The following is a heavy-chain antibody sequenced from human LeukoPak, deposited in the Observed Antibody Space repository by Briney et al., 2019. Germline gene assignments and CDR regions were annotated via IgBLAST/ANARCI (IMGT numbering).Heavy chain of an antibody. V-gene: IGHV4-39*07. Sequence: SETLSLTCTVSGGSISSSSYYWGWIRQPPGKGLEWIGSIYYSGSTYYNPSLKSRVTISVDTSKNQFSLKLSSVTAADTAVYYCARDRVSSGWPNYYYYYMDVWGKGTTVTVSS. CDR1: GGSISSSSYY. CDR2: IYYSGST. D-gene: IGHD6-19*01. J-gene: IGHJ6*03. CDR3: ARDRVSSGWPNYYYYYMDV.